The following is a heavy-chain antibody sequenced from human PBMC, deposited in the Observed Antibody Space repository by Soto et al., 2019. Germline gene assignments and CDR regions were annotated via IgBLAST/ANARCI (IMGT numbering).Heavy chain of an antibody. CDR1: GYTFTSYG. J-gene: IGHJ4*02. Sequence: QVQLVQSGAEVKKPGASVKVSCKASGYTFTSYGISWVRQAPGQGLEWMGWISAYNGNTNYAQKLRGRVTMTTDTSTRTDYKELRSQRPDDTAVYYCARDRLWFGELLPAQFDYWGQGTLVTVSS. D-gene: IGHD3-10*01. V-gene: IGHV1-18*01. CDR3: ARDRLWFGELLPAQFDY. CDR2: ISAYNGNT.